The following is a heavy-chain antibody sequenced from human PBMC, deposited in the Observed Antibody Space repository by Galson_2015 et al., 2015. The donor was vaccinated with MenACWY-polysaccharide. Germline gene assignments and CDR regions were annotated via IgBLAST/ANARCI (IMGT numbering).Heavy chain of an antibody. D-gene: IGHD2-15*01. Sequence: SLRLSCAASGFTFSSYGMHWVRQAPGKGLEWVAVIWYDGSNKYYADSVKGRFTISRDNSKNTLYLQMNSLRAEDTAVYYCAIDISYCSGGSCYYYSGMDVWGQGTTVTVSS. V-gene: IGHV3-33*01. CDR1: GFTFSSYG. J-gene: IGHJ6*02. CDR2: IWYDGSNK. CDR3: AIDISYCSGGSCYYYSGMDV.